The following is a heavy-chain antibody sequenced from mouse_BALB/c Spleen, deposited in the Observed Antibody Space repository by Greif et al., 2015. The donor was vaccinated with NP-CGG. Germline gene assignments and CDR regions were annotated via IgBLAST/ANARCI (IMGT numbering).Heavy chain of an antibody. Sequence: EVQVVESGPELVKPGASVKMSCKASGYTFTSYVMHWVKQKPGQGLEWIGYINPYNDGTKYNEKFKGKATLTSDKSSSTAYMELSSLTAEGAAVYYCARPSYYYFDYWGQGTTLTVSS. J-gene: IGHJ2*01. D-gene: IGHD2-10*01. CDR2: INPYNDGT. CDR1: GYTFTSYV. CDR3: ARPSYYYFDY. V-gene: IGHV1-14*01.